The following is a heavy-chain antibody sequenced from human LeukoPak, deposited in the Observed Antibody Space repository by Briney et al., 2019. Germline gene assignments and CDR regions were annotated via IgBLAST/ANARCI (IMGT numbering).Heavy chain of an antibody. V-gene: IGHV1-18*01. CDR3: ARDGLTWIGEFLITYYYYGMDV. J-gene: IGHJ6*02. CDR1: GYTFTSYG. CDR2: ISAYNGNT. D-gene: IGHD3-10*01. Sequence: ASVNVSCKASGYTFTSYGISWVRQAPGQGLEWMGWISAYNGNTNYAQKLQGRVTMTTDTSTSTAYMELRSLRSDDTAVYYCARDGLTWIGEFLITYYYYGMDVWGQGTTVTVSS.